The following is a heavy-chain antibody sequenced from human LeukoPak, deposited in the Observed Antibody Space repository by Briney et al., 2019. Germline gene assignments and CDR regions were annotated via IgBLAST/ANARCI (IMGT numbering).Heavy chain of an antibody. CDR2: IIPILGIA. CDR3: ARVSDSGPFDY. Sequence: ASVKVSCKASGGTFSSYAISWVRQAPGQGLEWMGRIIPILGIANYAQKFQGSVTITADKSTSTAYMELSSLRSEDTAVYYCARVSDSGPFDYWGQGTLVTVSS. CDR1: GGTFSSYA. J-gene: IGHJ4*02. V-gene: IGHV1-69*04. D-gene: IGHD2-21*01.